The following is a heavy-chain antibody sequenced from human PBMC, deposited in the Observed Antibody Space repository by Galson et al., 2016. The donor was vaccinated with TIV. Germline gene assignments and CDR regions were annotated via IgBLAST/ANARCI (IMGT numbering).Heavy chain of an antibody. CDR3: ARHVTCGGDCYYFDL. J-gene: IGHJ4*02. D-gene: IGHD2-21*01. Sequence: LRLSCAASGFTFNDYGMTWVRQAPGKGLAWVSDIIWNGGITDYADSVKGRFTISRDNAKNSLYLQMNSLRAEDTALYLCARHVTCGGDCYYFDLWGQGTLVTVSS. CDR1: GFTFNDYG. V-gene: IGHV3-20*01. CDR2: IIWNGGIT.